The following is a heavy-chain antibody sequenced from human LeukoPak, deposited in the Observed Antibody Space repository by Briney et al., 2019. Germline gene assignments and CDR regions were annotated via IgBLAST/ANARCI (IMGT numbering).Heavy chain of an antibody. J-gene: IGHJ3*02. D-gene: IGHD2-15*01. CDR2: IYYSGST. Sequence: SETLSLTCTVSGGSISSSYYYWGWIRQPPGKGLEWIGYIYYSGSTYYNPSLKSRVTISVDTSKNQFSLKLSSVTAADTAVYYYGGGSFLDAFDIWGQGTMVTVSS. V-gene: IGHV4-30-4*08. CDR1: GGSISSSYYY. CDR3: GGGSFLDAFDI.